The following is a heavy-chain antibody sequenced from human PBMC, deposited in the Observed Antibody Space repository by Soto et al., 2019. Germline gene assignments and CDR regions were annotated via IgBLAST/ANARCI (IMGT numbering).Heavy chain of an antibody. D-gene: IGHD5-12*01. CDR2: ITGSDGRT. V-gene: IGHV3-23*01. CDR1: GFTFATYT. J-gene: IGHJ4*02. Sequence: EVQLLESGGGLVQPGGSLRLSCAASGFTFATYTMSWVRQTPGKGLEWVSAITGSDGRTYYADSVKGRFTISRDNSKNTRYLQMNSLRAEDTAVDYCAKNSADTIRLGFDYWRQGTLVTVSS. CDR3: AKNSADTIRLGFDY.